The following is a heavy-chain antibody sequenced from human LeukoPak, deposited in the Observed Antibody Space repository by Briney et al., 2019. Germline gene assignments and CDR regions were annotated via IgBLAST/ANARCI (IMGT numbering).Heavy chain of an antibody. J-gene: IGHJ5*02. D-gene: IGHD3-10*01. CDR3: ASHGSGPYNWFDP. V-gene: IGHV4-31*03. CDR1: GGSISSGTYY. CDR2: IYSSGST. Sequence: SQTLSLTCTVSGGSISSGTYYWSWIRQHPGKCLAWIGYIYSSGSTYYNPSLKSRVTISVDTSKNLFSLKLSSVTAADTAVYYCASHGSGPYNWFDPWGQGTLVTVSS.